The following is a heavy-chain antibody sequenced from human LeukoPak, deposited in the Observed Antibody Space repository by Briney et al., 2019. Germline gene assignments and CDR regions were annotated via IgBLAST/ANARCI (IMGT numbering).Heavy chain of an antibody. CDR2: INPNSGGT. J-gene: IGHJ4*02. Sequence: ASVKVSCKASGYTFTGYYMHWVRQAPGQGLEWMGWINPNSGGTNYAQKFRGRATMTRDTSISTAYMELSRLRSDDTAVYYCAREDSSSPAFDYWGQGTLVTVSS. D-gene: IGHD6-6*01. CDR1: GYTFTGYY. V-gene: IGHV1-2*02. CDR3: AREDSSSPAFDY.